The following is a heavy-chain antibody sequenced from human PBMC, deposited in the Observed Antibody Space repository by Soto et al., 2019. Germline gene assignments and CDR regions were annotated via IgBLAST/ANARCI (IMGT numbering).Heavy chain of an antibody. V-gene: IGHV3-48*01. CDR2: ISSSSSTI. CDR1: GFTFSSYS. J-gene: IGHJ1*01. CDR3: ARNWIQYRYFQH. Sequence: EVQLVESGGGLVQPGGSLRLSCAASGFTFSSYSMNWVRQAPVKGLEWVSYISSSSSTIYYADSVKGRFTISRDNAKNSLYLQMNSLRAEDTAVYYCARNWIQYRYFQHWGQGTLVTVSS. D-gene: IGHD5-18*01.